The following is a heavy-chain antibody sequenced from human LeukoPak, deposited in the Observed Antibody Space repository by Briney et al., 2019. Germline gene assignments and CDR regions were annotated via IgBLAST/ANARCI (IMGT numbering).Heavy chain of an antibody. V-gene: IGHV4-59*01. Sequence: PSETLSLTCTVSGGSISSYYWSWIRQPPGKGLEWIGYIYYSGSTNYNPSLKSRVTISVDTSKNQFSLKLSSVTAADTAVYYCAKDQMSEGSWFDPWGQGTLVTVSS. CDR3: AKDQMSEGSWFDP. CDR2: IYYSGST. J-gene: IGHJ5*02. D-gene: IGHD3-3*01. CDR1: GGSISSYY.